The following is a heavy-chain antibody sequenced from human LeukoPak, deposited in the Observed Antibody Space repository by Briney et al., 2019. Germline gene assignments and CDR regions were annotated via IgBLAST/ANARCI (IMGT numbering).Heavy chain of an antibody. D-gene: IGHD3-10*02. CDR1: GFTFSSYA. CDR2: ISGSGGST. CDR3: AELGITMIGGV. V-gene: IGHV3-23*01. J-gene: IGHJ6*04. Sequence: GGSLRLSCAASGFTFSSYAMNWVRQAPGKGLEWVSAISGSGGSTYYADSVKGRFTISRDNAKNSLYLQMNSLRAENTAVYYCAELGITMIGGVWGKGTTVTISS.